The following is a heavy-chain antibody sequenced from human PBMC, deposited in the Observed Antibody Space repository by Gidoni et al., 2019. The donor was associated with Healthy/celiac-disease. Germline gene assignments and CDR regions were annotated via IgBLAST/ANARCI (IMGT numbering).Heavy chain of an antibody. V-gene: IGHV3-11*01. D-gene: IGHD3-22*01. CDR2: ISSSGSTI. J-gene: IGHJ6*02. Sequence: QVQLVESGGGLVKPGGSLRLSCAASGFTFSDYYMSWIRQAQGKGLEWVSYISSSGSTIYYADSVKGRFTISRDNAKNSLYLQMNSLRAEDTAVYYCARDFYDSSGYLAPYYYYGMDVWGQGTTVTVSS. CDR3: ARDFYDSSGYLAPYYYYGMDV. CDR1: GFTFSDYY.